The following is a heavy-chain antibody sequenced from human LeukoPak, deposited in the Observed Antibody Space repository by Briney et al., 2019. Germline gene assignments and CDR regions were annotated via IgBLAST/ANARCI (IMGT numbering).Heavy chain of an antibody. CDR2: IKEDGSDK. J-gene: IGHJ4*02. CDR3: AKGGHYNFDY. CDR1: GFTFSTYW. Sequence: GGSLRLSCAASGFTFSTYWMKWVRQAPGKGLEWVASIKEDGSDKYYVDSVKGRFSISRDNAKNSLYLQMNSLRTEDTAVYYCAKGGHYNFDYWGQGTLVTVSS. D-gene: IGHD4-11*01. V-gene: IGHV3-7*01.